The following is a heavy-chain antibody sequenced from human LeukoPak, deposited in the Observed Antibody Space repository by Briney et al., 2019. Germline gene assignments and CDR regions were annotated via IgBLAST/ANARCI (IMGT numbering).Heavy chain of an antibody. J-gene: IGHJ6*02. CDR2: INPNSGGT. CDR1: GYTFTGYY. V-gene: IGHV1-2*02. CDR3: ARGRITIFGVVIAYYYYGMDV. D-gene: IGHD3-3*01. Sequence: ASVKVSCKASGYTFTGYYMHWVRQAPGQGLEWMGWINPNSGGTNYAQKFQGRVTMTRDTSISTAYMELSRLRSDDTAVYYCARGRITIFGVVIAYYYYGMDVWGQGTTVTVSS.